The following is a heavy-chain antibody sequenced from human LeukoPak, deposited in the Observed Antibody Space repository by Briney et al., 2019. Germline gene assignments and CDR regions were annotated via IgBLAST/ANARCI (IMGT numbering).Heavy chain of an antibody. J-gene: IGHJ4*02. CDR2: ITGGGGSA. CDR1: GFTFSSNA. D-gene: IGHD2-2*01. V-gene: IGHV3-23*01. Sequence: PGGSLRLSCAASGFTFSSNAMSWVRQAPGKGLEWVSAITGGGGSASYADSVEGRFTISRDNSKNMLYLQMNNLRAEDTAVYYCGKDPNVVGGAIPYDYWGQGTLVTVSS. CDR3: GKDPNVVGGAIPYDY.